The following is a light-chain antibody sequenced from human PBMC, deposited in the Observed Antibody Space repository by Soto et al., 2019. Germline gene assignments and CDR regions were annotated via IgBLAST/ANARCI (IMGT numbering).Light chain of an antibody. V-gene: IGKV3-15*01. J-gene: IGKJ1*01. Sequence: DIVMTQSPATLSVSPGDRATLSCRASQSVNSNLAWYQQKPGQAPKLLIYDAATRATEIPARFSGSGSGTKFTLTISSLQSEDFAVYYCQQYNDWPRTFGQGTKVEIK. CDR3: QQYNDWPRT. CDR2: DAA. CDR1: QSVNSN.